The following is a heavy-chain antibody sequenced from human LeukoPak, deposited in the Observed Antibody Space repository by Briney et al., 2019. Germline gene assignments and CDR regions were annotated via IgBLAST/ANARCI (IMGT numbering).Heavy chain of an antibody. D-gene: IGHD1-26*01. Sequence: PGGSLRLSCAASGFDFSTYWMSWVRQTPGKGLEWVANIKRDGSEKYYVDSVKGRFTISRDNAKNSLYLQMNCLRAEDTAVYYCARDPLAIVGATGYWGQGTLVTVSS. CDR3: ARDPLAIVGATGY. CDR1: GFDFSTYW. J-gene: IGHJ4*02. V-gene: IGHV3-7*01. CDR2: IKRDGSEK.